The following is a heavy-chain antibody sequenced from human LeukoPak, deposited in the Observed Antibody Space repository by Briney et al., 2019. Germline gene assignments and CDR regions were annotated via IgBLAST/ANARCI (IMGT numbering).Heavy chain of an antibody. CDR3: ARGGELLNY. D-gene: IGHD1-7*01. Sequence: SETLSLTCTVSGGSISSYYWSWIRQPPGKGLEWIGCIYYSGSTDYNPSLKSRVTISVDTSKNQFSLRLSSVTAADTAVYYCARGGELLNYWGQGTLVTVSS. J-gene: IGHJ4*02. CDR1: GGSISSYY. V-gene: IGHV4-59*08. CDR2: IYYSGST.